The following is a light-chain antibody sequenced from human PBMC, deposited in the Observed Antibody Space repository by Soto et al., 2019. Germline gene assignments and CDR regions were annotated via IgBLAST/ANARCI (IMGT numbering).Light chain of an antibody. CDR2: DAS. CDR1: QSISSW. Sequence: DIQMTQSPSTLSASVRDRVTITCRASQSISSWLAWYQQKPGKAPKLLIYDASSLESGVPSRFSGSGSGTEFTLTISSLQPDDFATYYCQQYQIDWTFGQGTKVDI. J-gene: IGKJ1*01. V-gene: IGKV1-5*01. CDR3: QQYQIDWT.